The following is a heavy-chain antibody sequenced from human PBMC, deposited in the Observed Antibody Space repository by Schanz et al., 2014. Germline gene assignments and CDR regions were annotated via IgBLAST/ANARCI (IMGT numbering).Heavy chain of an antibody. J-gene: IGHJ4*02. CDR3: ARLPGLYCSGGACYRGY. V-gene: IGHV4-39*01. CDR1: GGSISSSGYY. CDR2: IYYSGST. D-gene: IGHD2-15*01. Sequence: QLQLQESGPGLVKPSETLSLTCTVSGGSISSSGYYWGWIRQPPGNGLEWIGSIYYSGSTYYNPSNKSGVTIPGDASKPHSPRKVTLVTATDTAVYYCARLPGLYCSGGACYRGYWGQGTLVTVSS.